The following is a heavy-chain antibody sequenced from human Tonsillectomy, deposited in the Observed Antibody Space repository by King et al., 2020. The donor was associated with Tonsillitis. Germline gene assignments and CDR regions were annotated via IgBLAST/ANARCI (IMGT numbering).Heavy chain of an antibody. CDR2: IFSDGTR. V-gene: IGHV3-66*01. CDR1: GFTVSINY. D-gene: IGHD6-13*01. Sequence: LVESGGGWVQPGGSLRLSCAASGFTVSINYMSWVRQGSGKGLEWCSVIFSDGTRHYADSGKGRFTSSRDTSKNTLYLQMNSLRVEDTAVYYCARDVSAGTYYFDYWSQGTLVTVSS. CDR3: ARDVSAGTYYFDY. J-gene: IGHJ4*02.